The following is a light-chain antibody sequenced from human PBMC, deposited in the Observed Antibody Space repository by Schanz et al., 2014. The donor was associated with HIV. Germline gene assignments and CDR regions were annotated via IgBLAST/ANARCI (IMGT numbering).Light chain of an antibody. CDR3: KQYHSYPLT. CDR2: AAT. Sequence: DIQMTQSPSSLPASIGDRVTITCRASQDIRNYLVWFQQRPGKAPKSLIYAATSLQSGVPSKFSVSGFGTDFTLSISSLQPADFATYYCKQYHSYPLTFGQGTRLEIK. V-gene: IGKV1-16*02. CDR1: QDIRNY. J-gene: IGKJ5*01.